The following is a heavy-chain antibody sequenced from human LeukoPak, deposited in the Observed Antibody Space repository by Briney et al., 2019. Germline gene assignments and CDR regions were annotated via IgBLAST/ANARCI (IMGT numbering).Heavy chain of an antibody. CDR1: GFTFSDYY. V-gene: IGHV3-11*04. CDR3: ARARSVVPAALPDYYYYYIDV. D-gene: IGHD2-2*01. CDR2: ISSSGSTI. J-gene: IGHJ6*03. Sequence: PGGSLRLSCAASGFTFSDYYMSWIRQAPGKGLEWVSYISSSGSTIYYADSVKGRFTISRDNAKNSLYLQMNSLRAEDTAVYYCARARSVVPAALPDYYYYYIDVWGKGTTVTVSS.